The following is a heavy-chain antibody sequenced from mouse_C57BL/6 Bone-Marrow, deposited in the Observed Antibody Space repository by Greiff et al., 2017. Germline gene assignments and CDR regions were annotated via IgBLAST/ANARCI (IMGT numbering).Heavy chain of an antibody. CDR2: IRNKANGYTT. J-gene: IGHJ2*01. V-gene: IGHV7-3*01. D-gene: IGHD1-1*01. Sequence: EVMLVESGGGLVQPGGSLSLSCAASGFTFTDYYMSWVRQPPGKALEWLGFIRNKANGYTTEYSASVKGRFTISRDNSQSILYLQMNALRAEDSATYYCARWDYYGSSFLSYWGQGTTLTVSS. CDR3: ARWDYYGSSFLSY. CDR1: GFTFTDYY.